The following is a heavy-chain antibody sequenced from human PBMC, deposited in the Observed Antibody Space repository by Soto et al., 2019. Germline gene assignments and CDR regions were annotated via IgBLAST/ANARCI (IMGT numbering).Heavy chain of an antibody. J-gene: IGHJ6*02. CDR3: ARGAGTTIFGVVSPSYYYGMDV. CDR2: IYSGGST. V-gene: IGHV3-53*01. CDR1: GFTVSSNY. Sequence: LSLTCAASGFTVSSNYMSWVRQAPGKGLEWVSVIYSGGSTYYADSVKGRFTISRDNSKNTLYLQMNSLRAEDTAVYYCARGAGTTIFGVVSPSYYYGMDVWGQGTTVTVSS. D-gene: IGHD3-3*01.